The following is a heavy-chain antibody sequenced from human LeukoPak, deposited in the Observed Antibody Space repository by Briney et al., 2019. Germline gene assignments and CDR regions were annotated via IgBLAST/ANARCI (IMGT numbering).Heavy chain of an antibody. CDR3: ACQYSSSWYPIDP. V-gene: IGHV1-2*02. J-gene: IGHJ5*02. CDR1: GYTFTGYY. Sequence: ASVKVSCKASGYTFTGYYMHWVRQAPGQGLEWMGWINPNSGGTNYAQKFQGRVTMTRDTSISTAYVELSRLRSDDTAVYYCACQYSSSWYPIDPWGQGTLVTVSS. D-gene: IGHD6-13*01. CDR2: INPNSGGT.